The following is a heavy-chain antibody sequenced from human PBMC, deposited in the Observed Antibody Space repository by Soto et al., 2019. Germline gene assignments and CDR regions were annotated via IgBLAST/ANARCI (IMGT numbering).Heavy chain of an antibody. CDR3: ARHSSSGLEYYGMDV. CDR2: ISYDGSNK. CDR1: GFTFSSYA. D-gene: IGHD6-6*01. Sequence: QVQLVESGGGVVQPGRSLRLSCAASGFTFSSYAMHWVRQAPGKGLEWVAVISYDGSNKYYADSVKGRFTISRDNSKNTLYLPMNSLRAEDTAVYYCARHSSSGLEYYGMDVWGQGTTVTVSS. V-gene: IGHV3-30-3*01. J-gene: IGHJ6*02.